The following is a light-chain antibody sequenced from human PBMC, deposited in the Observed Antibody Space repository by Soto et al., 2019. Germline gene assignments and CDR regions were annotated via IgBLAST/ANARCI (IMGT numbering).Light chain of an antibody. CDR1: SPNIGSNT. CDR2: SNN. Sequence: QSVLTQPPSASGTPGQRVTISCSGGSPNIGSNTVYWYQQHPGTAPKLLIYSNNQQPSGVPDRFSGSRSGTSASLAISGLQSEDEADYYCAAWDDSLKGYVFGTGTKLTVL. CDR3: AAWDDSLKGYV. V-gene: IGLV1-44*01. J-gene: IGLJ1*01.